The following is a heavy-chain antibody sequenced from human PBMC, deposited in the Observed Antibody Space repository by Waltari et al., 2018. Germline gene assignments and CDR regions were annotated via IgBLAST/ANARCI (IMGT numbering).Heavy chain of an antibody. J-gene: IGHJ4*02. Sequence: EVQLVESGGGLLQPGGSLRLSCAASGFTFSSYTMNWVRQAPGKGLEWVSYISSSSSTIYYADSVKGRFTISRDNAKNSLYLQMNSLRAEDTAVYYCARGDRTLDYWGQGTLVTVSS. CDR1: GFTFSSYT. CDR3: ARGDRTLDY. V-gene: IGHV3-48*04. CDR2: ISSSSSTI. D-gene: IGHD3-16*01.